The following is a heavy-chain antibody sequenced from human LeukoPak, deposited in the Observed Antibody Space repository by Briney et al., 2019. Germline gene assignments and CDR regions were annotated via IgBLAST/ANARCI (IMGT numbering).Heavy chain of an antibody. CDR3: ARSLLQWYVVY. Sequence: PGGSLRLSCSASGLTVCSILMSWVRQTPGKGLEWVSVIYCGGSTYYADSVKGRFTISRDNSKNTPYLQMNSLRAEDTAVYYYARSLLQWYVVYWGQGTLVTVSS. J-gene: IGHJ4*02. CDR1: GLTVCSIL. CDR2: IYCGGST. V-gene: IGHV3-66*01. D-gene: IGHD2-15*01.